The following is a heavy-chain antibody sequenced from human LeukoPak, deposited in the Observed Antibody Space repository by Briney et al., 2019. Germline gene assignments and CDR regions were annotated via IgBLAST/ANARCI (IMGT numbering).Heavy chain of an antibody. J-gene: IGHJ4*02. CDR1: GGSFSAYY. CDR2: INHGGRS. CDR3: ARGPLLDYDGGGYYYFDY. V-gene: IGHV4-34*01. D-gene: IGHD3-22*01. Sequence: PSETLSLTCAVYGGSFSAYYWSWIRQSPGKGLEWVGGINHGGRSNYNPSLKSRVTISVDTSKNQFSLTLSSVTAADTAVYYCARGPLLDYDGGGYYYFDYWGQGTLVTVSS.